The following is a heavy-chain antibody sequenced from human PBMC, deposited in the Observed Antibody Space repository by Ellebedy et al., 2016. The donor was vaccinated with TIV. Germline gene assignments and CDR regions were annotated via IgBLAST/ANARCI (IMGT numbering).Heavy chain of an antibody. CDR2: IWSDGNNK. D-gene: IGHD3-10*01. J-gene: IGHJ4*02. CDR1: GFTFGTFG. CDR3: ASLGSSDY. V-gene: IGHV3-33*08. Sequence: GESLKISCAASGFTFGTFGIHWVRQAPGKGLEWVAVIWSDGNNKYYADFVKGRFTISRDNSKNTLYLQMNSLRAEDTAVYYCASLGSSDYWGQGTLVTVSS.